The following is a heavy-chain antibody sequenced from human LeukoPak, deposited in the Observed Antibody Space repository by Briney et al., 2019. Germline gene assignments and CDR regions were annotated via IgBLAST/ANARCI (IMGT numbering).Heavy chain of an antibody. V-gene: IGHV1-69-2*01. Sequence: GASVKVSCKASGYTFTDYYMHWVQQAPGKGLEWMGRVDPEDGETIYAEKFQGRVTITADTSTDTAYMELSSLRSEDTAVYYCATFSVGYDILTPYYYYMDVWGKGTTVTVSS. CDR1: GYTFTDYY. CDR2: VDPEDGET. J-gene: IGHJ6*03. D-gene: IGHD3-9*01. CDR3: ATFSVGYDILTPYYYYMDV.